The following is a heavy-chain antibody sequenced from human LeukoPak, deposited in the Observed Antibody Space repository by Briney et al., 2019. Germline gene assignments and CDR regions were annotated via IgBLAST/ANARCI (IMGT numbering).Heavy chain of an antibody. D-gene: IGHD6-13*01. J-gene: IGHJ6*03. CDR1: GYTFTSYY. V-gene: IGHV1-46*03. CDR3: ARGEQLPPSYYYYYMDV. CDR2: INPSGGST. Sequence: VASVKVSCKASGYTFTSYYIHWVRQAPGQGLEWMGKINPSGGSTSYAQKFQGRVTMTRDTSTSTVYMELSSLRSEDTAVYYCARGEQLPPSYYYYYMDVWGKGTTVTVSS.